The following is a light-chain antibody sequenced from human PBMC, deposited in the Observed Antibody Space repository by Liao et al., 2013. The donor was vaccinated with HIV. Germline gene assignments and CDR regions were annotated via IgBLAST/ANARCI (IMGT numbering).Light chain of an antibody. J-gene: IGLJ2*01. CDR1: KLGHKY. V-gene: IGLV3-1*01. Sequence: SYDLTQPPSVSVSPGQTASITCSGDKLGHKYAYWYQQKPGQSPVLVIYQDNKRPSGIPERFSGSNSGNTATLTISGTQAMDEADYYCQAWDSSTVVFGGGTKLTVL. CDR2: QDN. CDR3: QAWDSSTVV.